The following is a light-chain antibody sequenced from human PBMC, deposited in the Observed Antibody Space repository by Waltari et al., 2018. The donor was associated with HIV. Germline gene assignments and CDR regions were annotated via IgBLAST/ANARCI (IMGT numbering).Light chain of an antibody. CDR2: DGN. CDR1: SSDVGDYNY. Sequence: QSALTQPRSVSGSPGQSVTISCTGTSSDVGDYNYVSWYQQRPGKAPKLMIFDGNKRPQGVPVRFSGPKSGHTASLTISWLQAADESDYSCCSYADKDTWVFSGGTKLTVL. J-gene: IGLJ3*02. CDR3: CSYADKDTWV. V-gene: IGLV2-11*01.